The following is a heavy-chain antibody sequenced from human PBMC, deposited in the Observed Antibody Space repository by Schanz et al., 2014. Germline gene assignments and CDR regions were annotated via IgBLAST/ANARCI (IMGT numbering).Heavy chain of an antibody. Sequence: ERLVESGGGVVQPGRSLRLSCAASGFIFSNYGMHWVRQAPGGGLEWVARIKSKTDGGTRDYAAPVKGRFTISTDDSKNTVYQQRNSRQAEDAAVYTSTADLWFGAVWGVWWGQGTLXTVSS. CDR3: TADLWFGAVWGVW. J-gene: IGHJ4*02. D-gene: IGHD3-10*01. CDR2: IKSKTDGGTR. V-gene: IGHV3-15*01. CDR1: GFIFSNYG.